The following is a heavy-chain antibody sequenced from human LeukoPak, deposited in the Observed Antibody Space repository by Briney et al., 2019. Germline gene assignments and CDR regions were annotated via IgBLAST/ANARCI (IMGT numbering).Heavy chain of an antibody. J-gene: IGHJ3*02. CDR3: ASYRYSGYDSGPDAFDI. V-gene: IGHV4-39*07. CDR2: IYYSGST. CDR1: GGSIRSSSYY. Sequence: PSETLSLTCTVSGGSIRSSSYYWGWIRQSPGKGLEWIGYIYYSGSTYYNPSLKSRVTISVDTSKNQFSLKLSSVTAADTAVYYCASYRYSGYDSGPDAFDIWGQGTMVTVSS. D-gene: IGHD5-12*01.